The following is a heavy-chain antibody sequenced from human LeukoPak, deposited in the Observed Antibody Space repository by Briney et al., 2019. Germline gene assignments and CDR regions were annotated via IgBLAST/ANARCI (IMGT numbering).Heavy chain of an antibody. CDR3: ARARWDSSGPYYFES. J-gene: IGHJ4*02. CDR2: MNPNSGNT. CDR1: GYTFTSDD. V-gene: IGHV1-8*01. Sequence: ASVKVSCKASGYTFTSDDINWVRQATGQGLEWMGWMNPNSGNTGYAQKFQGRVTITRNTSISTAYLELSSLRSEDTAVYYCARARWDSSGPYYFESWGQGTLVTVSS. D-gene: IGHD3-22*01.